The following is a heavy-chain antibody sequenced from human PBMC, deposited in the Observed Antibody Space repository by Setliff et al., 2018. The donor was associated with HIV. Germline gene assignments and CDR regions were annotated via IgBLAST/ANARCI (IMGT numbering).Heavy chain of an antibody. J-gene: IGHJ4*02. D-gene: IGHD1-26*01. CDR1: GFIFSTYA. CDR2: ISYDGSNK. CDR3: VRDYMWAFDY. Sequence: GGSLRLSCAASGFIFSTYAMHWVRQAPGKGLEWVAVISYDGSNKYYADSVRGRFTISRDNTKNSLYLQMNNLRAEDTAVYYCVRDYMWAFDYWGQGTLVTVSS. V-gene: IGHV3-30*07.